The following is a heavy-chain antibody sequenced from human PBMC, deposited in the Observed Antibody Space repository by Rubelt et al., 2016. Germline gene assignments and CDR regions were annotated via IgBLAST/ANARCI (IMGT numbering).Heavy chain of an antibody. J-gene: IGHJ6*02. V-gene: IGHV4-38-2*02. CDR3: ARDPIYGMDV. CDR2: IYHSGST. CDR1: GYSISSGYY. Sequence: QVQLQESGPGLVKPSETLSLTCTVSGYSISSGYYWGWIRQPPGKGLEWIGSIYHSGSTYYNPSLKSRVTISVDTSKNQFSRKLNSVTAADTAVYYCARDPIYGMDVWGQGTTVTVSS.